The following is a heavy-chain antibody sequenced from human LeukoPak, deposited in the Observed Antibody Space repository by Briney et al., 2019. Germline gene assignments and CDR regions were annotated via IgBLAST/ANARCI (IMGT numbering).Heavy chain of an antibody. Sequence: GGSLRLSCAASGFTFSSYWMSWVRQAPGKGLEWVANIKQDGSEKYYVDSVKGRFTISRDNAKDSLYLQMNSLRAEDTAVYYCARDQVARYYYYYMDVWGKGTTVTVSS. CDR1: GFTFSSYW. V-gene: IGHV3-7*01. J-gene: IGHJ6*03. CDR2: IKQDGSEK. CDR3: ARDQVARYYYYYMDV.